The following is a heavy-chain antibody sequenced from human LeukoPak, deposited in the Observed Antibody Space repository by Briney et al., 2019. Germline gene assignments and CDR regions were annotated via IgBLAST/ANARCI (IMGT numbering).Heavy chain of an antibody. CDR3: AREFCSSTSCYTTGDY. Sequence: ASVKVSCTASGYTFTGYYMHWVRQAPGQGLEWMGWINPNSGGTNYAQKFQGRVTMTRDTSISTAYMELSRLRSDDTAVYYCAREFCSSTSCYTTGDYWGQGTLVTVSS. CDR1: GYTFTGYY. J-gene: IGHJ4*02. CDR2: INPNSGGT. V-gene: IGHV1-2*02. D-gene: IGHD2-2*02.